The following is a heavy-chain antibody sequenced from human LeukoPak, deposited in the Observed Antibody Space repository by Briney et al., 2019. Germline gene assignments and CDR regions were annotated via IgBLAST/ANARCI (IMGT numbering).Heavy chain of an antibody. CDR3: SSRLFD. D-gene: IGHD6-25*01. Sequence: GGSLRLSCAASGFTFSTYWMHWVRQAPGKGLVWVSCIKSDGSSTIYADSVKGRFTISGDNAKSTLYLQMNSLRAEDTAVYYCSSRLFDWGQGTLVTVSS. V-gene: IGHV3-74*01. CDR1: GFTFSTYW. J-gene: IGHJ4*02. CDR2: IKSDGSST.